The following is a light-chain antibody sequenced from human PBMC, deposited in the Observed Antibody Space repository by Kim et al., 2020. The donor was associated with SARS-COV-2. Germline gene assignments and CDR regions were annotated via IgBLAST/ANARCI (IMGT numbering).Light chain of an antibody. CDR2: GKN. Sequence: ALGQKVRIRCQGDSLRSYYASWYQQKPGQAPVLVIYGKNNRPSGIPDRFSGSSSGNTASLTITGAQAEDEADYYCNSRDSSGNHVVFGGGTKLTVL. J-gene: IGLJ2*01. CDR1: SLRSYY. CDR3: NSRDSSGNHVV. V-gene: IGLV3-19*01.